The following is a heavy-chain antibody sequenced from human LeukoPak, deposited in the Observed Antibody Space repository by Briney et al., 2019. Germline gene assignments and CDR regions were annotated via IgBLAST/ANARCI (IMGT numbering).Heavy chain of an antibody. Sequence: GGSLRLSCAASGFTFSSYGMHWVRQAPGKGLEWVAVISYDGSNKYYADSVKGRFTISRDNSKNTLYLQMNSLRAEDTAVYYCAKDLEAVADTDAFDIWGQGTMVTVSS. CDR3: AKDLEAVADTDAFDI. V-gene: IGHV3-30*18. D-gene: IGHD6-19*01. CDR1: GFTFSSYG. CDR2: ISYDGSNK. J-gene: IGHJ3*02.